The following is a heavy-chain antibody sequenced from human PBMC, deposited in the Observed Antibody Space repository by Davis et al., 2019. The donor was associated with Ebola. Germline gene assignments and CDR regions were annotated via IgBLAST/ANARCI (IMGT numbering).Heavy chain of an antibody. Sequence: GESLKISCAASGFPFSSYAMHWVRQAPGKGLEWVAVISYDGSNKYYADSVKGRFTISRDNSKNTLYLQMNSLRAEDTAVYYCARVSRWLQLNCDYWGQGTLLPVSS. J-gene: IGHJ4*02. CDR3: ARVSRWLQLNCDY. V-gene: IGHV3-30*04. CDR1: GFPFSSYA. D-gene: IGHD5-24*01. CDR2: ISYDGSNK.